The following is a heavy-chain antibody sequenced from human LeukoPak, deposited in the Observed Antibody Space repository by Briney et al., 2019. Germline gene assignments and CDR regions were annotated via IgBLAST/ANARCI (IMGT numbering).Heavy chain of an antibody. Sequence: ASVKVSCKVSGYTLTELSMHWVRQAPGKGLEWMGGFDPEDGETIYAQKFQGRVTMTEDTSTDTAYMELSSLRSEDTAVYYCARADGSWYYDSSGYLDYWGQGTLVTVSS. V-gene: IGHV1-24*01. D-gene: IGHD3-22*01. CDR2: FDPEDGET. J-gene: IGHJ4*02. CDR3: ARADGSWYYDSSGYLDY. CDR1: GYTLTELS.